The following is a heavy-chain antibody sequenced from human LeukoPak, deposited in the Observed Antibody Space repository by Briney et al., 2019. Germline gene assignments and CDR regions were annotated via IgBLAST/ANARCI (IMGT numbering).Heavy chain of an antibody. V-gene: IGHV3-23*01. Sequence: PGGSLRLSCAASGFTFSSYAMSWVRQAPGQGLEWVSALSGSGGSTYYADSVKGRFTISRDNSKNTLYLQMNSLRAEDTAVYYCARGWGYYYDSSGYYGNDYWGQGTLVTVSS. CDR2: LSGSGGST. CDR3: ARGWGYYYDSSGYYGNDY. D-gene: IGHD3-22*01. J-gene: IGHJ4*02. CDR1: GFTFSSYA.